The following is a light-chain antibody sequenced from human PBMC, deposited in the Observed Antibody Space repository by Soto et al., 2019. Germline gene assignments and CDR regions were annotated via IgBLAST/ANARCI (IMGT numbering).Light chain of an antibody. CDR2: DVS. Sequence: QSALTQPASVSGSPGQSITISCTGTSSDVGGYNYVSWYQQHPGKAPKLMIYDVSNRPSGVSNRFSGSKSGNTASLTISGLQAEDEADYYCSSYTSSSTRVFGNGTKFTVL. CDR1: SSDVGGYNY. V-gene: IGLV2-14*01. CDR3: SSYTSSSTRV. J-gene: IGLJ1*01.